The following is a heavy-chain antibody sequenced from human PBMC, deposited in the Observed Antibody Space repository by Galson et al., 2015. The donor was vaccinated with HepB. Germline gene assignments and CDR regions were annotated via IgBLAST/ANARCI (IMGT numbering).Heavy chain of an antibody. J-gene: IGHJ4*02. CDR3: AKVSRIAVAGTLFDY. Sequence: SLRLSCAASGFTFSSYGMHWVRQAPGKGLEWVAVISYDGSNKYYADSVKGRFTISRDNSKNTLYLQMNSLRAEDTAVYYCAKVSRIAVAGTLFDYWGQGTLVTVSS. CDR2: ISYDGSNK. CDR1: GFTFSSYG. V-gene: IGHV3-30*18. D-gene: IGHD6-19*01.